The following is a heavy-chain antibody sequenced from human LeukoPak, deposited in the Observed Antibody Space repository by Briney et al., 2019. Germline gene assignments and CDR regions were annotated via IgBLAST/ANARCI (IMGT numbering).Heavy chain of an antibody. CDR3: SRQLTPSWSPFSDALDV. CDR2: ISAYYGNT. J-gene: IGHJ3*01. D-gene: IGHD3-10*01. CDR1: GYTFTNCC. Sequence: ASVKVSCKASGYTFTNCCISWLRQAPAQGLEWMGWISAYYGNTNYEHELQDRGTMTTDTSTSTAYMELKSLSSDDTAVFYCSRQLTPSWSPFSDALDV. V-gene: IGHV1-18*01.